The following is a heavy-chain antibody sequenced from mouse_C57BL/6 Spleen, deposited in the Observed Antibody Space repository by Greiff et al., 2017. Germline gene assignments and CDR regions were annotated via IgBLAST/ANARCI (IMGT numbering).Heavy chain of an antibody. J-gene: IGHJ4*01. CDR2: ISNGGGST. CDR1: GFTFSDYY. V-gene: IGHV5-12*01. Sequence: EVNVVESGGGLVQPGGSLKLSCAASGFTFSDYYMYWVRQTPEKRLEWVAYISNGGGSTYYPDTVKGRFTISRDNAKNTLYLQMSRLKSEDTAMYYCARRLYDGSSSAMDYWGQGTSVTVAS. D-gene: IGHD1-1*01. CDR3: ARRLYDGSSSAMDY.